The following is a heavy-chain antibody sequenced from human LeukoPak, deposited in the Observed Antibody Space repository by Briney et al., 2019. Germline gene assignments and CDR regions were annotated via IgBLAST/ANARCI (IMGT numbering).Heavy chain of an antibody. J-gene: IGHJ4*02. V-gene: IGHV3-21*04. CDR2: ISSSSIYI. Sequence: WGSPTLTCAASGFTISNYRMNWVRQPPGQGLEWVASISSSSIYIYYADPLKGRFTISRDNAKTSLYLQMNSLRAEDMALYYCAKGPDYDILTPIDYWGQGTLVTVSS. CDR1: GFTISNYR. CDR3: AKGPDYDILTPIDY. D-gene: IGHD3-9*01.